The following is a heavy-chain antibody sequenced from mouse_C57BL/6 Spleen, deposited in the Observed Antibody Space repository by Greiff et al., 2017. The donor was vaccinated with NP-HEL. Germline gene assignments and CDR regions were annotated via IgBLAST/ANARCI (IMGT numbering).Heavy chain of an antibody. Sequence: VQLKESGPVLVKPGASVKMSCKASGYTFTDYYMNWVKQSHGKSLEWIGVINPYNGGTSYNQKFKGKATLTVDKSSSTAYMELNSLTSEDSAVYYCARSYSNYADYAMDYWGQGTSVTVSS. CDR3: ARSYSNYADYAMDY. D-gene: IGHD2-5*01. J-gene: IGHJ4*01. CDR1: GYTFTDYY. CDR2: INPYNGGT. V-gene: IGHV1-19*01.